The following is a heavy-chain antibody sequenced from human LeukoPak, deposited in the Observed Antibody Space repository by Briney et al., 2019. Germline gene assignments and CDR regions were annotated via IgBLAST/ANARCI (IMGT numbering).Heavy chain of an antibody. CDR1: GGSFSGYY. CDR2: INHSGST. J-gene: IGHJ4*02. Sequence: PSETLSLTCAVYGGSFSGYYWSWIRQPPGKGLEWIGEINHSGSTNYNPSLKSRVTISVDTSKNQFSLKLSSVAAADTAVYYCARGGFGELFVLGYWGQGTLATVSS. V-gene: IGHV4-34*01. CDR3: ARGGFGELFVLGY. D-gene: IGHD3-10*01.